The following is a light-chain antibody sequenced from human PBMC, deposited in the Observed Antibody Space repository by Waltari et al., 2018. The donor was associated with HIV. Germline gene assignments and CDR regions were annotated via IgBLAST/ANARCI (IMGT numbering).Light chain of an antibody. J-gene: IGKJ4*01. CDR1: QSVNDD. Sequence: EIVMTQSPATLSVSPGERVTLSCRASQSVNDDLAWYQQKPGQAPSPLIYDASTRATGVPARFSGSGSGTEFTLTISSLQSEDFAVYYCQQYNNWPPLTFGGGTRVEIK. V-gene: IGKV3-15*01. CDR3: QQYNNWPPLT. CDR2: DAS.